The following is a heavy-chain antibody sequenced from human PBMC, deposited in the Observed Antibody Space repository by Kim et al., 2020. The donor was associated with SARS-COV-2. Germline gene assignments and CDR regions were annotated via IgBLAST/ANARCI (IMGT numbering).Heavy chain of an antibody. V-gene: IGHV1-69*13. D-gene: IGHD5-18*01. CDR3: ARSLNLIQLWLQD. J-gene: IGHJ4*02. Sequence: SVKVSCKASGGTFSSYAISWVRQAPGQGLEWMGGIIPIFGTANYAQKFQGRVTITADESTSTAYMELSSLRSEDTAVYYCARSLNLIQLWLQDWGQGTLVTVSS. CDR1: GGTFSSYA. CDR2: IIPIFGTA.